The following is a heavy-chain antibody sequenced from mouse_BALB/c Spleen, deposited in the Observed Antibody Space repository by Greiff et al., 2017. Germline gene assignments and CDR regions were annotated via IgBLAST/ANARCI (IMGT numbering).Heavy chain of an antibody. Sequence: EVMLVESGGGLVQPGGSRKLSCAASGFTFSSFGMHWVRQAPEKGLEWVAYISSGSSTIYYADTVKGRFTISRDNPKNTLFLQMTSLRSEDTAMYYCARSGDGYSYYAMDYWGQGTSVTVSS. CDR2: ISSGSSTI. D-gene: IGHD2-3*01. V-gene: IGHV5-17*02. CDR3: ARSGDGYSYYAMDY. J-gene: IGHJ4*01. CDR1: GFTFSSFG.